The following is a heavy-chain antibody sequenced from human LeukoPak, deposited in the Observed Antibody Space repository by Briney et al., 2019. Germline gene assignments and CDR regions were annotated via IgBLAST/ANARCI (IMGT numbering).Heavy chain of an antibody. V-gene: IGHV4-30-4*01. D-gene: IGHD3-10*01. CDR1: GGSISSGDYY. CDR2: IYYSGST. CDR3: TREELLWFGETPFGY. Sequence: PSETLSLTWTVSGGSISSGDYYWSWIRQPPGKGLEWIGYIYYSGSTYYNPSLKSRVTISVDTSKNQFSLKLSSVTAADTAVYYCTREELLWFGETPFGYWGQGTLVTVSS. J-gene: IGHJ4*02.